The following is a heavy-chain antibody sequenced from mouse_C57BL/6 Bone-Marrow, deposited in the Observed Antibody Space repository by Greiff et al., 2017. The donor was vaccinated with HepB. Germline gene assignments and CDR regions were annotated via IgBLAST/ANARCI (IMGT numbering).Heavy chain of an antibody. D-gene: IGHD1-1*01. Sequence: QVQLQQSGAELVKPGASVKLSCKASGYTFTSYWMQWVKQRPGQGLEWIGEIDPSDSYTNYNQKFKGKATLTVDTSSSTAYMQLSSLTSEDSAVYYCARFTTVVPYYFDYWGQGTTLTVSS. CDR2: IDPSDSYT. J-gene: IGHJ2*01. V-gene: IGHV1-50*01. CDR3: ARFTTVVPYYFDY. CDR1: GYTFTSYW.